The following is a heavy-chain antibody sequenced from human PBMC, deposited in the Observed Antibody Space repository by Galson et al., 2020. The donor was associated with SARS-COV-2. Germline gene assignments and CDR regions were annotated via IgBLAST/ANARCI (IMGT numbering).Heavy chain of an antibody. CDR2: IYYSGST. CDR3: ARAAQTYYDFWSGYYNAPHFDY. D-gene: IGHD3-3*01. J-gene: IGHJ4*02. Sequence: SETLSLTCTVSGGSISSYYWSWIRQPPGKGLEWIGYIYYSGSTNYNPPIKRRVTISVDTSKNQFSLKLSSVTAVDTDVYYCARAAQTYYDFWSGYYNAPHFDYWGQGTLVTVSS. V-gene: IGHV4-59*01. CDR1: GGSISSYY.